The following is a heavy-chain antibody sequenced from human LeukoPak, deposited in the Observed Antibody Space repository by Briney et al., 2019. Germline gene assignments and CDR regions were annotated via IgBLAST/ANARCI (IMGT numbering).Heavy chain of an antibody. CDR1: GGSISSGSYY. Sequence: SQTLSVTCTVSGGSISSGSYYWSWIRQPAGKGLEWIGRIYTSGSTNYNASLKSRVTISVDTSKNEFSLKLNSVTAADTAMYYCAKSGGYGLIDYWGQGTLVTVSS. V-gene: IGHV4-61*02. CDR3: AKSGGYGLIDY. CDR2: IYTSGST. J-gene: IGHJ4*02. D-gene: IGHD1-26*01.